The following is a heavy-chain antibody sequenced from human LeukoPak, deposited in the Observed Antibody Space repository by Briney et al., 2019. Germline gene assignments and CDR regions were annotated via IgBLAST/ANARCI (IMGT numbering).Heavy chain of an antibody. J-gene: IGHJ4*02. D-gene: IGHD1-26*01. CDR3: ARVGVGATSPFDY. CDR2: ISSSSSYI. V-gene: IGHV3-21*01. Sequence: PGGSLRLSCAASGFTFSSYSMNWVRQAPGKGLKWVSSISSSSSYIYYADSVKGRFTISRDNAKNSLYLQMNSLRAEDTAVYYCARVGVGATSPFDYWGQGTLVTVSS. CDR1: GFTFSSYS.